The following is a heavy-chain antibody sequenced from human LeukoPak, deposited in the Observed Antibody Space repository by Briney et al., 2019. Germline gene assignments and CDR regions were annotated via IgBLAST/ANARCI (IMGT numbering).Heavy chain of an antibody. J-gene: IGHJ3*02. CDR1: GFTFSSYA. D-gene: IGHD6-19*01. V-gene: IGHV3-30*04. CDR3: ARAYSSGWYNAFDI. CDR2: ISYDGSNK. Sequence: GGSLRLSCAASGFTFSSYAMHWVRQAPGKGLEWVAVISYDGSNKYYADSVKGRFTISRDNYKNTLDLQMNSLRAEDTAVYYCARAYSSGWYNAFDIWGQGTMVTVSS.